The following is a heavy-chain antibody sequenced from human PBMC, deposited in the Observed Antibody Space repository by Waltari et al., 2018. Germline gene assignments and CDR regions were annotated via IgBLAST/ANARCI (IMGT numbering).Heavy chain of an antibody. CDR2: INHSGST. V-gene: IGHV4-34*01. CDR1: GGSFSGYY. CDR3: ARGRRVLRFLESFPFDY. Sequence: QVQLQQWGTGLLKPSETLSLTCAVYGGSFSGYYWSWIRQPPGKGLEWIGEINHSGSTNYNPSLKSRVTISVDTSKNQFSLKLSSVTAADTAVYYCARGRRVLRFLESFPFDYWGQGTLVTVSS. D-gene: IGHD3-3*01. J-gene: IGHJ4*02.